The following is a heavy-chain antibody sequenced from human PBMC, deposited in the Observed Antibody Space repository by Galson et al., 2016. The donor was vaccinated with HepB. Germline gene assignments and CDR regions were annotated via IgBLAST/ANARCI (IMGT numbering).Heavy chain of an antibody. Sequence: TLSLTCTVSGVSISSVSYYWGWIRQPAGKGLEWIGRIYTNGGPNYNPLLKSRVTISIDSSENQFFLNLTSVTAADTAVYYCARTTISAHPYFDYWGQGTLVSVSS. V-gene: IGHV4-61*02. CDR3: ARTTISAHPYFDY. CDR1: GVSISSVSYY. CDR2: IYTNGGP. J-gene: IGHJ4*02. D-gene: IGHD2-21*02.